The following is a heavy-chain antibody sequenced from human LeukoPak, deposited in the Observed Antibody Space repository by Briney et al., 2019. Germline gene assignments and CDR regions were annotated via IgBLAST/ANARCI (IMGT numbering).Heavy chain of an antibody. D-gene: IGHD6-25*01. V-gene: IGHV4-59*01. J-gene: IGHJ1*01. CDR3: ARGTEGSAWLLQH. CDR2: TSNSGST. CDR1: GGSFNGYY. Sequence: SETLSLTCAVYGGSFNGYYWSWIRQPPGKGLEWIGYTSNSGSTDYNPSLKSRVTISVDTSKNQFSLELNSVTAADTAVYYCARGTEGSAWLLQHWGQGTMVTVSS.